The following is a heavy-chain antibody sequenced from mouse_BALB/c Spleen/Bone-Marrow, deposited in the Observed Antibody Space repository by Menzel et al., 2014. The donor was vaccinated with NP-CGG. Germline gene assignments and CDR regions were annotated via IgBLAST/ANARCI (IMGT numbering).Heavy chain of an antibody. V-gene: IGHV1-5*01. CDR1: DYTFTSYR. CDR3: TLAYFGQGDWLFDV. D-gene: IGHD2-10*01. CDR2: IYPGNSDT. J-gene: IGHJ1*01. Sequence: EVQLQQSGTVLARPGASVKMSCKASDYTFTSYRMHWLKQRPGQGLEWIGAIYPGNSDTSYNQKFKGKAELTAVTSTSTAYMDLSSLTNEDSAVYYCTLAYFGQGDWLFDVWGAGTTVTVSS.